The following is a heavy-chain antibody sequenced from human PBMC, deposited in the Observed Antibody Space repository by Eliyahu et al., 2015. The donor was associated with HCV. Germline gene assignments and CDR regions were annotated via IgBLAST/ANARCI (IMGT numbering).Heavy chain of an antibody. CDR2: INSDGSST. CDR1: GFTFXSXW. CDR3: ARVSYYYDSSGYYSTYYFDY. V-gene: IGHV3-74*01. D-gene: IGHD3-22*01. Sequence: EVQLVESGGGLVQPGGSLRLSCVASGFTFXSXWMXWVRQAPGKGLVGILRINSDGSSTSYADSVKGRFTISRDNAKNTVYLQMNSPRAEDTAVYYCARVSYYYDSSGYYSTYYFDYWGQGTLVTVSS. J-gene: IGHJ4*02.